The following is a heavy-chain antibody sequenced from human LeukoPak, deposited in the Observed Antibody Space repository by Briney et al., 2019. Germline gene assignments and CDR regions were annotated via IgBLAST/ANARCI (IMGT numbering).Heavy chain of an antibody. CDR2: FDPGDGET. J-gene: IGHJ6*02. D-gene: IGHD5-24*01. V-gene: IGHV1-24*01. CDR3: ATEMATIRADYYYYYGMDV. Sequence: ASVKVSCKVSGYTLTELSMHWVRQAPGKGLEWMGGFDPGDGETIYAQKFQGRVTMAEDTSTDTAYMELSSLRSGDTAVYYCATEMATIRADYYYYYGMDVWGQGTTVTVSS. CDR1: GYTLTELS.